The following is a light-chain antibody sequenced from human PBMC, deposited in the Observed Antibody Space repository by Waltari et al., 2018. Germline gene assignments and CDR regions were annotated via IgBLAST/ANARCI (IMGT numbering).Light chain of an antibody. CDR3: CSFVGSYTSV. Sequence: QSALTQPRSVSGSPGQSVSISCTGSSTDVGGYNYVSWYQQFPGKAPRLLLFDVSKRSSGFPARFSGAKAGNTASLTISGLVPEDEAVYYCCSFVGSYTSVFGGGTKLTVL. V-gene: IGLV2-11*01. CDR1: STDVGGYNY. CDR2: DVS. J-gene: IGLJ3*02.